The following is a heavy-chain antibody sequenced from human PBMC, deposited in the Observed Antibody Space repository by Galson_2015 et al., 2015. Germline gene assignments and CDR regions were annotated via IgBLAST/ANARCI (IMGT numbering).Heavy chain of an antibody. D-gene: IGHD3-3*01. CDR3: AIQIFDYDFWIGYYPTNFDY. Sequence: SLRLSCAASEFTFSSYYMSWVRQAPGKGLEWVSSISSTTTYIYYADSVKGRFTISRDNAKTSLYLQMNSLGAEDTAVYYCAIQIFDYDFWIGYYPTNFDYWGQGTLVTVSS. J-gene: IGHJ4*02. CDR2: ISSTTTYI. V-gene: IGHV3-21*01. CDR1: EFTFSSYY.